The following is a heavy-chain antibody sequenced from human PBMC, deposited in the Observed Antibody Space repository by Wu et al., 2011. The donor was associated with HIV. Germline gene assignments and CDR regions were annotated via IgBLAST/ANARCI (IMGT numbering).Heavy chain of an antibody. J-gene: IGHJ4*02. D-gene: IGHD2-2*01. CDR3: ARDGCHGTSCLDY. CDR1: GDTFSNYP. CDR2: VIPMFDTV. V-gene: IGHV1-69*14. Sequence: QVQLVQSGAEMKKPGSSVKVSCKASGDTFSNYPLAWVRQAPGQGLEWMGGVIPMFDTVIYAQIFQGRLTITADKSTSTVYMELSGLKPEDTAIYYCARDGCHGTSCLDYWGPGTRRSPSPQ.